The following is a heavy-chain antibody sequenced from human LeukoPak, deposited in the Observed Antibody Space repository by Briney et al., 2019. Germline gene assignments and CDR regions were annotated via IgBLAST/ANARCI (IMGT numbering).Heavy chain of an antibody. CDR3: ARTVRFLESLWGYFDY. CDR1: GGSISSSSYY. J-gene: IGHJ4*02. Sequence: SETLSLTCTVSGGSISSSSYYWGWIRQPPGKGLEWIGSIYYSGSTYYNPSLKSRVTISVDTSKNQFSLKLSSVTAADTAVYYCARTVRFLESLWGYFDYWGQGTLVTVSS. D-gene: IGHD3-3*01. V-gene: IGHV4-39*07. CDR2: IYYSGST.